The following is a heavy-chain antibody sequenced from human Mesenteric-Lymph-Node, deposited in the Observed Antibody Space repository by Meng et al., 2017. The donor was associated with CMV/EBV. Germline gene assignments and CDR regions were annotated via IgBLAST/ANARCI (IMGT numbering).Heavy chain of an antibody. D-gene: IGHD3-3*01. CDR1: GGSISSGDDY. CDR2: IYYNGRT. CDR3: ARGPFGVVIFLSEFYFDY. V-gene: IGHV4-30-4*08. J-gene: IGHJ4*02. Sequence: SETLSLTCTVSGGSISSGDDYWSWIRQPPGKGLEWIGYIYYNGRTDYNPSLKSRVTISVDTSKNQFSLKLSSVTAADTAVYYCARGPFGVVIFLSEFYFDYWGQGTLVTVSS.